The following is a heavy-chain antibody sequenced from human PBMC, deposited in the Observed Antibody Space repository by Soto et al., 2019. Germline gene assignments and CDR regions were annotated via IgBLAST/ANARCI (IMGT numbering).Heavy chain of an antibody. V-gene: IGHV4-30-4*01. J-gene: IGHJ6*02. CDR1: GGSISSGYYY. CDR3: ARGYGSGNYYYGMDV. CDR2: IYYSGST. D-gene: IGHD3-10*01. Sequence: PSETLSLTCTVSGGSISSGYYYWSWIRQPPGKGLKWIGYIYYSGSTYYNPSLKSRVTTSVDTSKNQFSLKLSSVTAADTAVYYCARGYGSGNYYYGMDVWGQGTTVTVSS.